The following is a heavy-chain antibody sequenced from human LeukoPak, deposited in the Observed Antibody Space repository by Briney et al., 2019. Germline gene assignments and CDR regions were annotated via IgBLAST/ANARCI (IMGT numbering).Heavy chain of an antibody. V-gene: IGHV1-69*06. Sequence: GASVKVSCKASGGTFSSYAISWVRQAPGQGLEWMGGIIPIFGTANYAQKFQGRVTMTEDTSTDTAYMELSSLRSEDTAVYYCAKPTRDGYNYLSPLDYWGQGTLVTVSS. D-gene: IGHD5-24*01. CDR1: GGTFSSYA. J-gene: IGHJ4*02. CDR3: AKPTRDGYNYLSPLDY. CDR2: IIPIFGTA.